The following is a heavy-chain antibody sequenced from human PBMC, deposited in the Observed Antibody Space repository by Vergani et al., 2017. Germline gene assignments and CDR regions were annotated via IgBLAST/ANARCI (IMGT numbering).Heavy chain of an antibody. CDR3: ARRTDIVATIDNAFDI. Sequence: VQLVESGGGLVKPGGSLRLSCAASGFTFSSYSMNWVRQAPGKGLEWIGSIYYSGSTYYNPSLKSRVTISVDTSKNQFSLKLSSVTAADTAVYYCARRTDIVATIDNAFDIWGQGTMVTVSS. D-gene: IGHD5-12*01. CDR1: GFTFSSYSMN. J-gene: IGHJ3*02. CDR2: IYYSGST. V-gene: IGHV4-59*05.